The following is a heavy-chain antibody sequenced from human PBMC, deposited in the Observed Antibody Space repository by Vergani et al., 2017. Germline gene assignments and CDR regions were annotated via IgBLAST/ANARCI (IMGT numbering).Heavy chain of an antibody. Sequence: EVQLLESGGGLVQPGGSLRLSCAASGFTFSSYAMSWVRQAPGKGLEWVSGINWNGGSTGYADSVKGRFTISRDNAKNSLYLQMNSLRAEDTALYYCARGAITMVRGVIPYYFDYWGQGTLVTVSS. V-gene: IGHV3-20*04. J-gene: IGHJ4*02. CDR2: INWNGGST. CDR1: GFTFSSYA. D-gene: IGHD3-10*01. CDR3: ARGAITMVRGVIPYYFDY.